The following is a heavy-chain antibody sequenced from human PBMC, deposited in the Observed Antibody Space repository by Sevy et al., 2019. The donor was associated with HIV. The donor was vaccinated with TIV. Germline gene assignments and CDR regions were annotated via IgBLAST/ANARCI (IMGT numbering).Heavy chain of an antibody. CDR1: GGSISSSSYY. D-gene: IGHD3-22*01. J-gene: IGHJ3*02. CDR3: ARRPMSYESSGCPDAFDI. V-gene: IGHV4-39*01. CDR2: IYYSGST. Sequence: SETLSLTCTVSGGSISSSSYYWGWIRQPPGKGLEWIGSIYYSGSTYYNPSLKSRVTISVDTSKNQFSLKLSSVTAADTAVYYCARRPMSYESSGCPDAFDIWGQGTIVTVSS.